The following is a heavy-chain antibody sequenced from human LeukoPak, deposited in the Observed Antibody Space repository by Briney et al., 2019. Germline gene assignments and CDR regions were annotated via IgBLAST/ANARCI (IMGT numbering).Heavy chain of an antibody. V-gene: IGHV4-59*08. D-gene: IGHD3-10*01. J-gene: IGHJ5*02. CDR2: IYYSGST. CDR3: VIRDWFDP. CDR1: GGSISSYY. Sequence: MTSETLSLTCTVSGGSISSYYWSWIRQPPGKGLEWIGYIYYSGSTNYNPSLKSRVTISVDTSKNQFSLKLSSVTAADTAVYYCVIRDWFDPWGQGTLVTVSS.